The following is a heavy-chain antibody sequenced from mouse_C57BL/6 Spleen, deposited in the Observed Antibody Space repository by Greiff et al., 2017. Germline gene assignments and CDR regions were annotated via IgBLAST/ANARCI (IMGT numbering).Heavy chain of an antibody. J-gene: IGHJ2*01. CDR1: GFTFSSYG. Sequence: EVMLVESGGDLVKPGGSLKLSCAASGFTFSSYGMSWVRQTPDKRLEWVATISSGGSYTYYPDSVKGRFTISRDNAKNTLYLQMSSLKSEDTAMYYCARQDYYGSSYPYFDYWGQGTTLTVSS. CDR2: ISSGGSYT. V-gene: IGHV5-6*01. CDR3: ARQDYYGSSYPYFDY. D-gene: IGHD1-1*01.